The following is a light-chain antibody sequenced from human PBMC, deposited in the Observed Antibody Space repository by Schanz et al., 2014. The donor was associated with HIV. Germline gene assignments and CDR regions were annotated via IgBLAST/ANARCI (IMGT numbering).Light chain of an antibody. J-gene: IGLJ2*01. V-gene: IGLV1-40*01. CDR3: TSYTSTSTHVV. CDR2: DNT. Sequence: QSVLAQPPSVSGAPGQRVTISCTGTSSNIGAGYDVHWYQLLPGTAPTLLIFDNTNRPSGVPARFSGSKSGSSASLAISGLQADDEADYFCTSYTSTSTHVVFGGGTKLTVL. CDR1: SSNIGAGYD.